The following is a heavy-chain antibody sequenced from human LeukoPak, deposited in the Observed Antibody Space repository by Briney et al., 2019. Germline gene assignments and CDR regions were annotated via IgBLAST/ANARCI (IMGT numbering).Heavy chain of an antibody. V-gene: IGHV3-7*01. D-gene: IGHD2-2*02. CDR2: IKQDRSEK. CDR1: GFTFYRYW. CDR3: VREGHCSSTSCYTWDLYYYYMDV. J-gene: IGHJ6*03. Sequence: GGSLRLSCAASGFTFYRYWMSWVRQAPGKGLEWVANIKQDRSEKYYVDSVKGRFTTSRDNAKNSLYLQMNSLTAEDTAVYYCVREGHCSSTSCYTWDLYYYYMDVWGRGTTVTVSS.